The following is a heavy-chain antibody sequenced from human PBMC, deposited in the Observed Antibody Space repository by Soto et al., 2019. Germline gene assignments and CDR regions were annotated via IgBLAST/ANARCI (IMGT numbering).Heavy chain of an antibody. CDR2: IYHSGST. D-gene: IGHD5-12*01. CDR1: GGSISSGGYS. V-gene: IGHV4-30-2*01. Sequence: QLQLQESGSGLVKPSQTLSLTCAVSGGSISSGGYSWSWIRQPPGKGLEWIGYIYHSGSTYYNPSLKRRGTRAVDRSKNQFSPKLSSVTAADTAVYYCAAGGGLPRYYWGQGTLVTVSS. J-gene: IGHJ4*02. CDR3: AAGGGLPRYY.